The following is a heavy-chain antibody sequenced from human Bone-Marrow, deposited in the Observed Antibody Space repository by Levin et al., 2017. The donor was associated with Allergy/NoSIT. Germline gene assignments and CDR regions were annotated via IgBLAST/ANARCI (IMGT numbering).Heavy chain of an antibody. CDR3: ARYCSSTSCYERGINDYIWGSYQFDY. Sequence: GGSLRLSCAASGFTFSSYSMNWVRQAPGKGLEWVSSISSSSSYIYYADSVKGRFTISRDNAKNSLYLQMNSLRAEDTAVYYCARYCSSTSCYERGINDYIWGSYQFDYWGQGTLVTVSS. D-gene: IGHD2-2*01. CDR2: ISSSSSYI. V-gene: IGHV3-21*01. CDR1: GFTFSSYS. J-gene: IGHJ4*02.